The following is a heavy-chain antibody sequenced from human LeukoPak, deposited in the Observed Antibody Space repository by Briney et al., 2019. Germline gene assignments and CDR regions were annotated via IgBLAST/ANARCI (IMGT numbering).Heavy chain of an antibody. CDR1: GFTFSSYG. CDR2: ISYDGSNK. CDR3: AKDLRIVVVPAATYGMDV. V-gene: IGHV3-30*18. D-gene: IGHD2-2*01. Sequence: PGGSLRLSCAASGFTFSSYGMHWVRQAPGKGLERVAVISYDGSNKYYADSVKGRFTISRDNSRNTLYLQMNSLRAEDTAVYYCAKDLRIVVVPAATYGMDVWGKGTTVTVSS. J-gene: IGHJ6*04.